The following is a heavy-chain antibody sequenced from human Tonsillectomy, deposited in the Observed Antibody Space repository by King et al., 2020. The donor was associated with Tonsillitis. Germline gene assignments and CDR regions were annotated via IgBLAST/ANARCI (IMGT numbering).Heavy chain of an antibody. CDR1: GFTFSSYA. Sequence: LVQSGGGLVQPGGSLRLSCAASGFTFSSYAMSWVRQAPGKGLEWVSVIYSGGSSTYYADSVKGRFTISRDNSKNTLYLQMNSLRAEDTAVYYCAKRENYGDYRVDGMDVWGQGTTVTVSS. V-gene: IGHV3-23*03. J-gene: IGHJ6*02. CDR3: AKRENYGDYRVDGMDV. CDR2: IYSGGSST. D-gene: IGHD4-17*01.